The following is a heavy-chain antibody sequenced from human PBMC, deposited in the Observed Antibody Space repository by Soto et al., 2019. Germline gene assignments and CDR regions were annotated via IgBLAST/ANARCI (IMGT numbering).Heavy chain of an antibody. J-gene: IGHJ5*02. CDR2: IYYGGST. V-gene: IGHV4-59*01. CDR1: GGSISGYY. Sequence: PSETLSLTCTVSGGSISGYYWSWIRQPPGKGLEWIGYIYYGGSTNYNPSLKSRVTISVDTSKNQFSLRLSSVTAADTGVYYCARNSPSRSSWWFDPWGQGTLVTVSS. CDR3: ARNSPSRSSWWFDP.